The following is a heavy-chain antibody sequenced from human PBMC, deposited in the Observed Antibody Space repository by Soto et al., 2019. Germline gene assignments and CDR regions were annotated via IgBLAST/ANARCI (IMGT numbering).Heavy chain of an antibody. CDR2: INADNGDS. CDR3: ARDTGSGLRVEPGIFEY. J-gene: IGHJ4*02. Sequence: QVQLVQSGAEVKKPGASVKVSCNPSGYAFTSYTMHWVRQAPGQGLEWMGWINADNGDSKYSQKFQGRVTITRDTSASIAYMELSSLRSEDTAVYYCARDTGSGLRVEPGIFEYWGQGTLVTVCS. D-gene: IGHD1-26*01. V-gene: IGHV1-3*01. CDR1: GYAFTSYT.